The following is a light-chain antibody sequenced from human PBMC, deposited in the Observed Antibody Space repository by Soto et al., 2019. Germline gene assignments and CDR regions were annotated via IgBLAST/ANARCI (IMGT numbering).Light chain of an antibody. Sequence: QSALTQPASVSVSPGQSITISCTGTSSDVGGYNYVSWYQQHPGKAPKLMIYDVSNRPSGVSNRFSGSKSGNTASLTISGLQAEDEADYYCSSYTSSSTQVFGTGTKLTVL. CDR2: DVS. CDR3: SSYTSSSTQV. CDR1: SSDVGGYNY. V-gene: IGLV2-14*01. J-gene: IGLJ1*01.